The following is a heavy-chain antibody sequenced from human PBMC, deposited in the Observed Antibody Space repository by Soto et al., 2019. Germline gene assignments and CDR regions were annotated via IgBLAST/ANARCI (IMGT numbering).Heavy chain of an antibody. CDR2: VIPVLGQA. V-gene: IGHV1-69*13. CDR1: GGIFSSYA. J-gene: IGHJ4*02. CDR3: ARVGGVGAPPGADY. D-gene: IGHD1-26*01. Sequence: SVKVSCKASGGIFSSYAISWLRQAPGQGLEWMGAVIPVLGQAYYAQSLQDRVTITADESTRTAYMELSSLRSEDTAVYFCARVGGVGAPPGADYWGQGTLVTVSS.